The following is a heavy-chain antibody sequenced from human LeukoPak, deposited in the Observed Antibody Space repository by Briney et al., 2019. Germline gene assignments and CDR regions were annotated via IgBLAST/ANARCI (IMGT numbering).Heavy chain of an antibody. Sequence: GGSLRLSCAASGFTFSSHSMNWVRQAPGKGLEWVSSISSSSSYIYYADSVKGRFTISRDNAKNSLYLQMNSLRAEDTAVYYCARGISGTGLYYFDYWGQGTLVTVSS. CDR2: ISSSSSYI. CDR3: ARGISGTGLYYFDY. J-gene: IGHJ4*02. CDR1: GFTFSSHS. V-gene: IGHV3-21*01. D-gene: IGHD6-13*01.